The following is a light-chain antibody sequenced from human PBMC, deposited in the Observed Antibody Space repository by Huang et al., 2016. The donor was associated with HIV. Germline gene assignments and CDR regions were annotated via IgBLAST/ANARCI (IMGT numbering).Light chain of an antibody. Sequence: EIVMTQSPATLSVSPGERATLSCRASQSLSTNLAWYQQKPGQAPRLLIYGVTTRATCFPGRFSGSGSETEFTLTISSLQSEDFAVYYCQQYNNWPPTFGQGTKLEIK. CDR2: GVT. CDR1: QSLSTN. J-gene: IGKJ2*01. V-gene: IGKV3-15*01. CDR3: QQYNNWPPT.